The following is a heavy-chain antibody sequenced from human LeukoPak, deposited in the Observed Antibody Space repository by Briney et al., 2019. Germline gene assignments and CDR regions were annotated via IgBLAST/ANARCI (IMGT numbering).Heavy chain of an antibody. CDR1: GDSISSYY. V-gene: IGHV4-4*09. Sequence: SETLSLTCTLSGDSISSYYWSWIRQPPGKGLEWSGYIYTSGGTNYIPSLKGRVTISIDTSKNQFSLKLSSVTAADSAVYYCARLTRLSTSPDRYYLDYWGQGTLVTVSS. D-gene: IGHD6-6*01. CDR2: IYTSGGT. CDR3: ARLTRLSTSPDRYYLDY. J-gene: IGHJ4*02.